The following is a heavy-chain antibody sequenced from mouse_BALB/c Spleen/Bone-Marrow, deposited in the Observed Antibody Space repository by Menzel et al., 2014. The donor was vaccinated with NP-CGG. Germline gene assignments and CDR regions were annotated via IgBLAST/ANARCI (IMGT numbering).Heavy chain of an antibody. D-gene: IGHD2-1*01. CDR1: GYTFTSYW. V-gene: IGHV1-7*01. J-gene: IGHJ3*01. CDR3: VYGNYYLAY. Sequence: VQLVESGAELAKPGASVKMSCKASGYTFTSYWMHWVKQRPGQGLEWIGHINPSTGYTEYNQKFKDKATLTADKSSSTAYMQLSSLTSEDSAVYYCVYGNYYLAYWGQGTLVTVSA. CDR2: INPSTGYT.